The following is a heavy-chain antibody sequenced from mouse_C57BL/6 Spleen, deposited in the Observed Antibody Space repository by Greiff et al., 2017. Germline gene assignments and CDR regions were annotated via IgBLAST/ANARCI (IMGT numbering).Heavy chain of an antibody. CDR1: GYSFTGYF. J-gene: IGHJ4*01. Sequence: EVQLQQSGPELVKPGDSVKISCKASGYSFTGYFMNWVMQSHGKSLEWIGRINPYNGDTFYNQKFKGKATLTVDKSSSTAHMELRSLTSEDSAVYYCARPIGSYDYLYAMDYWGQGTSVTVSS. CDR2: INPYNGDT. CDR3: ARPIGSYDYLYAMDY. V-gene: IGHV1-20*01. D-gene: IGHD2-4*01.